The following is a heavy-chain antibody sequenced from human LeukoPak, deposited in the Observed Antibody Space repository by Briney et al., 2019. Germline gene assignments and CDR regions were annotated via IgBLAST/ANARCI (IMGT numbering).Heavy chain of an antibody. J-gene: IGHJ4*02. D-gene: IGHD6-19*01. Sequence: ASVKVSCKASGYTFTSYGISWVRQAPGQGLGWMGWISAYNGNTNYAQKLQGRVTMTTDTSTSTAYMELRSLRSDDTAVYYCARDRPALSGYSSGWYFWGQGTLVTVSS. V-gene: IGHV1-18*01. CDR2: ISAYNGNT. CDR3: ARDRPALSGYSSGWYF. CDR1: GYTFTSYG.